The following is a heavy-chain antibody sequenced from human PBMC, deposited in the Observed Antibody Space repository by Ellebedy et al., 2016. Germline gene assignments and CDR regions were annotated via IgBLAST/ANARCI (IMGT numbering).Heavy chain of an antibody. D-gene: IGHD3-10*01. CDR1: GYSFTTYW. CDR3: ARQGFLWFGDPADAFDI. CDR2: IYPGDSDT. Sequence: GESLKISCKGSGYSFTTYWIAWVRQMPGKGLEWMGIIYPGDSDTRYSPSFQGQVTISADKSISTAYLQWSSLKASDTAMYYCARQGFLWFGDPADAFDIWGQGTMVTVSS. J-gene: IGHJ3*02. V-gene: IGHV5-51*01.